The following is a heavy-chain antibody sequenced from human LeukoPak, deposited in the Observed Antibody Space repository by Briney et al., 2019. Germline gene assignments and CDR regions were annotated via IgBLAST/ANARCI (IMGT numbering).Heavy chain of an antibody. CDR1: GFTFSSYA. Sequence: GRSLRLSCAASGFTFSSYAMSWVRQAPGKGLEWVSAISGSGGSTYYADSVKGRFTISRDNSKNTLYLQMNSLRAEDTAVYYCAKDRIAVAGPEYFQHWGQGTLVTVSS. CDR2: ISGSGGST. V-gene: IGHV3-23*01. D-gene: IGHD6-19*01. J-gene: IGHJ1*01. CDR3: AKDRIAVAGPEYFQH.